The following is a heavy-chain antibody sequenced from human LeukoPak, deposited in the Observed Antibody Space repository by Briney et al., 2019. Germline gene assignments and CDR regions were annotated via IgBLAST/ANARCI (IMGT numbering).Heavy chain of an antibody. V-gene: IGHV4-59*01. Sequence: SETLSLTCTVSGGSISSYYWSWIRQPPGKGLEWIGYIYYSGSTNYNPSLKSRVTISVDTSKNQFSLKLSSVTAADTAVYYCARGSYYYYYYMDVWGKGTTVTVSS. CDR2: IYYSGST. CDR1: GGSISSYY. CDR3: ARGSYYYYYYMDV. J-gene: IGHJ6*03.